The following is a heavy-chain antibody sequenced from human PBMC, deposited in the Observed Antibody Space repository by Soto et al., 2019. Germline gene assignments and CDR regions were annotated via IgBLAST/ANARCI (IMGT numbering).Heavy chain of an antibody. V-gene: IGHV3-33*01. CDR3: ARDRNSYDSSGLDY. Sequence: LRLSCAASGFTFSSYGMHWVRQAPGKGLEWVAGIWYDGINKYYADSVKGRFTISRDNSKNTLYLQMNSLRAKDTAVYYCARDRNSYDSSGLDYWGQGTLVTVSS. D-gene: IGHD3-22*01. CDR1: GFTFSSYG. J-gene: IGHJ4*02. CDR2: IWYDGINK.